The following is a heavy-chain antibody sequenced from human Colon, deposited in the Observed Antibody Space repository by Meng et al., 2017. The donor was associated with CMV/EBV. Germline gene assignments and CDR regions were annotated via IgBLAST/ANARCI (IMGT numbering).Heavy chain of an antibody. V-gene: IGHV4-59*01. D-gene: IGHD3-3*01. Sequence: SETLSLTCTVSGGSISSYYWSWIRQPPGKGLEWIGYIYYSGSTNYNPSLKSRVTISVDTSKNQFSLKLSSVTAADTAVYYCARDRQITIFGVVEKEGMDVWGQGTTVTVSS. CDR2: IYYSGST. CDR3: ARDRQITIFGVVEKEGMDV. J-gene: IGHJ6*02. CDR1: GGSISSYY.